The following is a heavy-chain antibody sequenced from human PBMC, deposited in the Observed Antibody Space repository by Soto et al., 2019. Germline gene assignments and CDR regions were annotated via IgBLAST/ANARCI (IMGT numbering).Heavy chain of an antibody. CDR1: GFTFSSYG. D-gene: IGHD3-3*01. CDR2: ISYDGSNK. CDR3: AKDQGPLLRFLEYGMAV. J-gene: IGHJ6*02. V-gene: IGHV3-30*18. Sequence: QVQLVESGGGVVQPGRSLRLSCAASGFTFSSYGMHWVRQAPGKGLEWVAVISYDGSNKYYADSVKGRFTISRDNSKNTLYLQMNSLRAEDTAVYYCAKDQGPLLRFLEYGMAVWGQGTTFTVSS.